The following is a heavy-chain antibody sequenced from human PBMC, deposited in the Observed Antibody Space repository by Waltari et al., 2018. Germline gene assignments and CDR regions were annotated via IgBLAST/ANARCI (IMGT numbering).Heavy chain of an antibody. Sequence: QLQLQESGPGLVKPSETLSLTCTVSGGSIRSSSYYWGWIRQPPGKGLEWIGSIYYSGSTYYNPSLKSRVTISVDTSKNQFSLKLSSVTAADTAVYYCARDRGEQQLDFDYWGQGTLVTVSS. CDR1: GGSIRSSSYY. D-gene: IGHD6-13*01. V-gene: IGHV4-39*07. CDR2: IYYSGST. CDR3: ARDRGEQQLDFDY. J-gene: IGHJ4*02.